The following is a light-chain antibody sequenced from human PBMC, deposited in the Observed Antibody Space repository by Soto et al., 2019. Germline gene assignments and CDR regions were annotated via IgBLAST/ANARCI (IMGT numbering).Light chain of an antibody. CDR1: SSDIGSYNL. V-gene: IGLV2-23*01. Sequence: QSALTQPASVSGSPGQSITISCTGTSSDIGSYNLVSWFQQHPGKAPKLMIYEGSKRPSGVSSRFSGSKSGNTASLTISGLQAEDEADYYCYSYSDISTNWVFGGGTKVTVL. J-gene: IGLJ3*02. CDR3: YSYSDISTNWV. CDR2: EGS.